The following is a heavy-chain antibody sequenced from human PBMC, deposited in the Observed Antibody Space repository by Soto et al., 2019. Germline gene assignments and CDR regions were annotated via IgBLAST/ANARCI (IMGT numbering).Heavy chain of an antibody. D-gene: IGHD3-22*01. CDR3: AKAENYYDSSGYYPFDY. CDR2: INSISSTI. Sequence: GGSLRLSCAASGFTFSNYNMNWVRQAPGKGLEWISYINSISSTINYADSVKGRITISRDNAKNSVYLQMNSLRAEDTAVYYCAKAENYYDSSGYYPFDYWGQGTLVTVSS. J-gene: IGHJ4*02. CDR1: GFTFSNYN. V-gene: IGHV3-48*01.